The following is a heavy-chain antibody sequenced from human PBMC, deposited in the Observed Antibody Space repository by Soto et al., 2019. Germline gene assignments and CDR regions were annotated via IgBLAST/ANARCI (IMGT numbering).Heavy chain of an antibody. D-gene: IGHD2-8*01. CDR1: GYSFTSYW. CDR3: ARAVLPKLPINWFDR. Sequence: GESLKISCEGSGYSFTSYWIGWVRQMPGKGLEWMGIIYPGDSDTRYSPSFQGQVTISADKSISTAYLQWSSLKASDTAMYYCARAVLPKLPINWFDRWGQRTPVTVSS. V-gene: IGHV5-51*01. J-gene: IGHJ5*02. CDR2: IYPGDSDT.